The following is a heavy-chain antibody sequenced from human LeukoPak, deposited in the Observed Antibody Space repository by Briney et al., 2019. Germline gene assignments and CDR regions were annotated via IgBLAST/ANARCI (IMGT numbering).Heavy chain of an antibody. CDR2: IYTSGST. CDR3: ARDSEHGGLY. D-gene: IGHD2-15*01. V-gene: IGHV4-4*07. J-gene: IGHJ4*02. CDR1: GGSISSHY. Sequence: SETLSLTCTVSGGSISSHYWNWIRQPAGKGLEWIGRIYTSGSTNYNPPLKSRVTMSVDTSKNQFSLKLNSVTAADTAVYYCARDSEHGGLYWGQGTLVTVSS.